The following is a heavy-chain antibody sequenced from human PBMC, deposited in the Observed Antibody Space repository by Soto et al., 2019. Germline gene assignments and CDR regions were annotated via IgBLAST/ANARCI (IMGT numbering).Heavy chain of an antibody. CDR3: HGYGY. CDR2: IWYDGGNK. J-gene: IGHJ4*02. D-gene: IGHD5-12*01. CDR1: GVTCISYG. Sequence: SLRLSCAASGVTCISYGMQWVRPAPGKGLEWVAVIWYDGGNKSYANSVKGRFLISRHISKNTLYLQMNSLRAEDTAVDYCHGYGYWGQGTLVTVAS. V-gene: IGHV3-33*01.